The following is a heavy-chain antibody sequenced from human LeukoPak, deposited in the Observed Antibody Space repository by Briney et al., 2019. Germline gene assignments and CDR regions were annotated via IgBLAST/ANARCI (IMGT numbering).Heavy chain of an antibody. CDR1: VYTFTSYG. D-gene: IGHD2-2*01. J-gene: IGHJ4*02. CDR3: ARGGDIVVVPAVIFDY. V-gene: IGHV1-18*01. CDR2: ISAYNGNT. Sequence: ASVKVSCKASVYTFTSYGISWVRQAPGQGLEWMGWISAYNGNTNYAQKLQGRVTMTTDTSTSTAYMELRSLRSDDTAVYYCARGGDIVVVPAVIFDYWGQGTLVTVSS.